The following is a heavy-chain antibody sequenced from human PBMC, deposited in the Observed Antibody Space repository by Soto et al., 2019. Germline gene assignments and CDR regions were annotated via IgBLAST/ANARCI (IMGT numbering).Heavy chain of an antibody. CDR3: ARSSRDFWSGYSHFDY. D-gene: IGHD3-3*01. CDR2: IKQDGSEK. CDR1: GFTFSSYW. Sequence: GGSLRHSCAASGFTFSSYWMSWVRQAPGKGLEWVANIKQDGSEKYYVDSVKGRFTISRDNAKNSLYLQMNSLRAEDTAVYYCARSSRDFWSGYSHFDYWGQGTLVTVSS. V-gene: IGHV3-7*01. J-gene: IGHJ4*02.